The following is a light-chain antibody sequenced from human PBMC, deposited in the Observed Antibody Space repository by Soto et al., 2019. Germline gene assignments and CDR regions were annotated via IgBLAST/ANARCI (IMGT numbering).Light chain of an antibody. CDR2: DVS. V-gene: IGLV2-14*03. CDR1: SSDVGIYNY. J-gene: IGLJ1*01. CDR3: SSYTRINTYV. Sequence: QSVLTQPAYVSGSPGQSITISCTGTSSDVGIYNYVSWYQQHPGKAPKLMIYDVSNRPSGVPNRFSGSKSGNTASLTISGLQAEDEGDYYCSSYTRINTYVFGTGTKLTVL.